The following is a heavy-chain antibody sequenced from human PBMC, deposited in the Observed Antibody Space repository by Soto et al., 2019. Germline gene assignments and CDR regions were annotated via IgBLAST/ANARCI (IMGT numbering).Heavy chain of an antibody. Sequence: QVQLQQWGAGLLKPSETLSLTCAVYGGSFSGYYWTWIRQPPGTGLEWIGEINHSGSTNYNPSLNSRVSISVDTSTTQFSLQLTSVPAADTGVYYCARDKITGLLDYWGQGTLVTVSS. J-gene: IGHJ4*02. CDR3: ARDKITGLLDY. V-gene: IGHV4-34*01. D-gene: IGHD2-8*02. CDR1: GGSFSGYY. CDR2: INHSGST.